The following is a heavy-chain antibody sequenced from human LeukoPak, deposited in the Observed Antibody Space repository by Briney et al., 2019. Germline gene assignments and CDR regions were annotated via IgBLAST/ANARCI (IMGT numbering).Heavy chain of an antibody. CDR1: GYSFTSYW. D-gene: IGHD6-13*01. CDR3: ARRRSMGAAAGTSFGY. Sequence: GESLKISCKGSGYSFTSYWIGWVRQMPGKGLEWMGIIYPGDSDTRYSPSFQGQVTISADKSISTAYLQWSSLKASDTAMYYCARRRSMGAAAGTSFGYWGQGTLVTVSS. CDR2: IYPGDSDT. V-gene: IGHV5-51*01. J-gene: IGHJ4*02.